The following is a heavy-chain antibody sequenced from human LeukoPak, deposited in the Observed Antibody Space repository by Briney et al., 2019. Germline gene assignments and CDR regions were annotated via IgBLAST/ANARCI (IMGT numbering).Heavy chain of an antibody. D-gene: IGHD3-3*01. CDR2: ISGSGGST. CDR1: GFTFSSYA. V-gene: IGHV3-23*01. J-gene: IGHJ4*02. CDR3: AKGSTYYDFWSGYFWSRYFDY. Sequence: GGSLRLSCAASGFTFSSYAMSWVRQAPGKGVEWVSAISGSGGSTYYADSVKGRFTISRDNSKNTLYLQMNSLRAEDTAVYYCAKGSTYYDFWSGYFWSRYFDYWGQGTLVTVSS.